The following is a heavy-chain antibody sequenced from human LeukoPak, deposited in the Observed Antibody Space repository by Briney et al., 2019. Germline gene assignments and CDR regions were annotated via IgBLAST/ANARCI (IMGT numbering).Heavy chain of an antibody. Sequence: ETRALPCTVSGGPKSKYYWMGPGRPPGRGGEGSGYIYYSGSTNINPALKSRVPPLVDRSKNQFSLKLSSVTAADTAVFYCARGRGGSWGPDAFDIWGEGAIVTLSS. CDR2: IYYSGST. V-gene: IGHV4-59*13. CDR1: GGPKSKYY. J-gene: IGHJ3*02. D-gene: IGHD3-16*01. CDR3: ARGRGGSWGPDAFDI.